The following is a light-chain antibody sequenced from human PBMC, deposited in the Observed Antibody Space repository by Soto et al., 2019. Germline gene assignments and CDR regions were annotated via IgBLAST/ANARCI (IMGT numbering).Light chain of an antibody. J-gene: IGLJ2*01. CDR3: CSYAGSDTFL. Sequence: QSALTQPRSVSGSPGQSATISCTGTSSDVGAYNYVSWYQQHPGKAPQVVIYDVTKRPSGVPDRFSGSKSDNTASLTISGLQAEDEADYYCCSYAGSDTFLFGGGTKLTVL. V-gene: IGLV2-11*01. CDR1: SSDVGAYNY. CDR2: DVT.